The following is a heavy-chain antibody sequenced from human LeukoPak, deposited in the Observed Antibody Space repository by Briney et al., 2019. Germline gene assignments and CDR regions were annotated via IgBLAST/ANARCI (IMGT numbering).Heavy chain of an antibody. J-gene: IGHJ6*03. CDR3: ARGDPKVYYYYYYMDV. V-gene: IGHV3-7*01. Sequence: GGSLRLSCAASGFTFSTYWMNWVRQAPGKGLEWVANIKQDGSEKYYVDSVKGRFTISRDNAKNSLYLQMNSLRAEDTAVYYCARGDPKVYYYYYYMDVWGKGTTVTISS. CDR2: IKQDGSEK. CDR1: GFTFSTYW.